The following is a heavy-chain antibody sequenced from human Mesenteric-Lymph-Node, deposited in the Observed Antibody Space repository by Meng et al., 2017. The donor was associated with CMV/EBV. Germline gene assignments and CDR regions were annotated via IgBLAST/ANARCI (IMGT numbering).Heavy chain of an antibody. D-gene: IGHD3-10*01. V-gene: IGHV4-4*02. CDR3: ARDGRGYFGAGSFSWFDS. Sequence: SISSRNWWSWVRQTPGKGLELIAEIYHRGITNYNPSLKSRVTISVDISKNQFSLRLTSVTAADTAVYYCARDGRGYFGAGSFSWFDSWGQGTLVTVSS. CDR2: IYHRGIT. J-gene: IGHJ5*01. CDR1: SISSRNW.